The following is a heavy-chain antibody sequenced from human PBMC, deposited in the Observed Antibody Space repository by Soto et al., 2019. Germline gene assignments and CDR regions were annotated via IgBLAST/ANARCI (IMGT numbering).Heavy chain of an antibody. Sequence: QVQLVESGGGVVQPGRSLRLSCAASGFTFSSYGMHWVRQAPGKGLEWVAVISYDGSNKYYADSVKGRFNISRDNSKNTLYLQMNSLRAEDTAVYYCAKDRRKVVVAAPFAYWGQGTLVTVSS. V-gene: IGHV3-30*18. CDR2: ISYDGSNK. CDR3: AKDRRKVVVAAPFAY. J-gene: IGHJ4*02. D-gene: IGHD2-15*01. CDR1: GFTFSSYG.